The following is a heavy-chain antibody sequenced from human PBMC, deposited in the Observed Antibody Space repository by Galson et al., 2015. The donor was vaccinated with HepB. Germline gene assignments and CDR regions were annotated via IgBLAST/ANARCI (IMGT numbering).Heavy chain of an antibody. J-gene: IGHJ4*02. D-gene: IGHD1-26*01. CDR2: ISNSGSTT. CDR1: GFTFSSYE. CDR3: AREGLEWELGYVDI. Sequence: SLRLSCAATGFTFSSYEMNWVRQAPGKGLEWVSYISNSGSTTYYADSVKGRFTISRDNAKNSVFLEMNSLRADDSAVYYCAREGLEWELGYVDIWGQGSLVTVSS. V-gene: IGHV3-48*03.